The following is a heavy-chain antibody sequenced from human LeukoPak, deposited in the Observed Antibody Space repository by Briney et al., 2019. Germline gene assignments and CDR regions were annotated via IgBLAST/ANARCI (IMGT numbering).Heavy chain of an antibody. CDR3: AKDSHHEIYT. CDR1: GFTFSSYS. CDR2: ISGSGGST. Sequence: PGGSLRLSCAASGFTFSSYSMNWVCQAPGKGLEWVSAISGSGGSTYYADSVKGRFTISRDNSKNTLYLQMNSLRAEDTAVYYCAKDSHHEIYTWGQGTLVTVSS. D-gene: IGHD1-14*01. V-gene: IGHV3-23*01. J-gene: IGHJ5*02.